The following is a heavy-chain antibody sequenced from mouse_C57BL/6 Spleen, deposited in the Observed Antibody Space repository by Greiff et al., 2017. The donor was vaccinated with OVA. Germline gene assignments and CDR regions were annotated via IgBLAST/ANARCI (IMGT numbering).Heavy chain of an antibody. CDR1: GFTFSDYG. J-gene: IGHJ4*01. Sequence: EVKLVESGGGLVKPGGSLKLSCAASGFTFSDYGMHWVRQAPEKGLEWVAYISSGSSTIYYADKVKGRFTISRDNAKNTLFLQMTSLRSEDTAMYYCAANSYAMDYWGQGTSVTVSS. V-gene: IGHV5-17*01. CDR3: AANSYAMDY. CDR2: ISSGSSTI.